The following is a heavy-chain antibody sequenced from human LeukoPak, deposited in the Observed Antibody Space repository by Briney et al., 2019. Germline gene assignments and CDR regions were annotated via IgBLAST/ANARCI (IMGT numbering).Heavy chain of an antibody. CDR1: GYTFTSYA. CDR2: INTNTGNP. V-gene: IGHV7-4-1*02. D-gene: IGHD1-1*01. Sequence: GASVKVSCKASGYTFTSYAMNWVRQAPGQGLEWTGWINTNTGNPTYAQGFTGRFVFSLDTSVSTAYLQISSLKAEDTAVYYCARSAVRYSRQLERRFADSPYYFDYWGQGTLVTVSS. J-gene: IGHJ4*02. CDR3: ARSAVRYSRQLERRFADSPYYFDY.